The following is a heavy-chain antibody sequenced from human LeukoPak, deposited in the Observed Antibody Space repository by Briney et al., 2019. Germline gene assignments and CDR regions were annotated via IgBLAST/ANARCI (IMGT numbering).Heavy chain of an antibody. Sequence: GGSLRLSCAASGFTFSSYWMSWVRQAPGKGLEWVANIKQDGSEKYYVDSVKGRFTISRDNAKNSLYLQMNSLRAEDTAVYYCAFSYYYGSGSYFPVDAFDIWGQGTMVTVSS. CDR3: AFSYYYGSGSYFPVDAFDI. CDR1: GFTFSSYW. D-gene: IGHD3-10*01. J-gene: IGHJ3*02. V-gene: IGHV3-7*01. CDR2: IKQDGSEK.